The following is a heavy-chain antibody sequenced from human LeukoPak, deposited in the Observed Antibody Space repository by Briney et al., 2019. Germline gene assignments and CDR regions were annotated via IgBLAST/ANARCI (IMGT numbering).Heavy chain of an antibody. J-gene: IGHJ4*02. Sequence: SVKVSCKASGGTCSSYAISWVRQAPGQGLEWMGGIIPIFGTANYAQKFQGRVTITTDESTSTAYMELSSLRSEDTAVYYCARDRSGITIFGVVLDYWGQGTLVTVSS. CDR2: IIPIFGTA. CDR1: GGTCSSYA. V-gene: IGHV1-69*05. D-gene: IGHD3-3*01. CDR3: ARDRSGITIFGVVLDY.